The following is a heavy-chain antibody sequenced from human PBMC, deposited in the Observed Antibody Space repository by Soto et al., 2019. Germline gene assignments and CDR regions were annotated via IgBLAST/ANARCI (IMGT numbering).Heavy chain of an antibody. J-gene: IGHJ6*03. Sequence: PGGSLRLSCVASRITFIGYWMSWVRQAPGRGLEWVANIKQDGSEKYYVDSVKGRFTISRDNAKNSLYLQMNSLRAEDTAVYYCARDKRSGYAHYYYYMDVWGKGTTVTVSS. CDR2: IKQDGSEK. CDR3: ARDKRSGYAHYYYYMDV. D-gene: IGHD5-12*01. CDR1: RITFIGYW. V-gene: IGHV3-7*01.